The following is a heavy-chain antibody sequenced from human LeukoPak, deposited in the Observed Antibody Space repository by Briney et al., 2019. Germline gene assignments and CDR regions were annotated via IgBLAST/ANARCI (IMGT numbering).Heavy chain of an antibody. D-gene: IGHD5-12*01. V-gene: IGHV4-34*01. J-gene: IGHJ6*02. CDR1: GGALSGYY. CDR2: MIESGSS. Sequence: SETLSLTCGVSGGALSGYYWSWIRQAPGKGLEWLGEMIESGSSNYNPSLRSRVTISGETSKNQFSLKLNSLTAADTAVYYCARGNIVERIGVGLQGTTWSYVWG. CDR3: ARGNIVERIGVGLQGTTWSYV.